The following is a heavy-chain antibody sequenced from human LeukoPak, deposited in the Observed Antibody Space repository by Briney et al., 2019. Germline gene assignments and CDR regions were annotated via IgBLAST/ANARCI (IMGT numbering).Heavy chain of an antibody. J-gene: IGHJ6*03. CDR2: IYYSGST. CDR3: ARVDGYSYYYYYYYMDV. V-gene: IGHV4-39*01. CDR1: GVSISSSSYY. D-gene: IGHD5-24*01. Sequence: SETLSLTCTVSGVSISSSSYYWGWIRQPPGKGLEWIGSIYYSGSTYYNPSLKSRVTISVDTSKNQFSLKLSSVTAADTAVYYCARVDGYSYYYYYYYMDVWGKGTTVTVSS.